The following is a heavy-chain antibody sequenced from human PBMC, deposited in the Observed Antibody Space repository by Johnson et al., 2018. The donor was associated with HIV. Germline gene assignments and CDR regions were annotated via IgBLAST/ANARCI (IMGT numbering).Heavy chain of an antibody. CDR3: AKDRGLLDAFDI. CDR2: IWYDGSNK. CDR1: GFTFNNYG. J-gene: IGHJ3*02. V-gene: IGHV3-33*06. Sequence: QVQLVESGGGVVQPGRSLRLSCAASGFTFNNYGMHWVRQAPGKGLGWVAVIWYDGSNKYYADSVKGRFTISRDNSKNTLYLQMNSLRAEDTAVYYCAKDRGLLDAFDIWGQGTMVTVSS.